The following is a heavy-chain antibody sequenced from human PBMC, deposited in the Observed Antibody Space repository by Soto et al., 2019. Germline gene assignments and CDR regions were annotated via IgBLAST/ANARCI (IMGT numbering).Heavy chain of an antibody. V-gene: IGHV4-39*01. CDR2: IYYSGTT. CDR3: AAFVVPASRHTEFDF. Sequence: QLQLQESGPGLVKPSETLSLTCTVSGGSISTSNYYWGWVRQPPGKGLDWIENIYYSGTTYYNPSLNSRVTISVDPSKNQFSLKLNSVTAADTAVYYCAAFVVPASRHTEFDFWGPGTLVTVSS. CDR1: GGSISTSNYY. D-gene: IGHD2-21*02. J-gene: IGHJ4*02.